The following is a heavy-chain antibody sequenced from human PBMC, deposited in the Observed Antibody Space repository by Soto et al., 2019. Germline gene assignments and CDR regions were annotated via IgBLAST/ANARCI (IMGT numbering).Heavy chain of an antibody. J-gene: IGHJ3*02. CDR2: ILVDGRT. Sequence: EVQMFESGGGLAQPGGSLRLSCAASGFICSSYDMSWVRQAPGKGLEWVSTILVDGRTFYVDSVKGRFTISRDTSQNAVYLQMNSLTAGDTALYYCAKATATGGGAFDICGQGTMVTVSS. CDR3: AKATATGGGAFDI. D-gene: IGHD2-8*02. V-gene: IGHV3-23*01. CDR1: GFICSSYD.